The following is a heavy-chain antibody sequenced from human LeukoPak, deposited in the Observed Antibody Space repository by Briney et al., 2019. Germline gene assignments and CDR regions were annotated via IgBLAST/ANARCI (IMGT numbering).Heavy chain of an antibody. J-gene: IGHJ4*02. CDR3: AKGLAASAIDD. D-gene: IGHD6-13*01. Sequence: GGSLRLSCAASGFTFSSYAMYWVRQAPGKGLEWVSDVTGSGSNTRYADSAKGRFTISRDNSQSTLYLLMNSLRVEDTAVYYCAKGLAASAIDDWGQGTLVTVSS. V-gene: IGHV3-23*01. CDR2: VTGSGSNT. CDR1: GFTFSSYA.